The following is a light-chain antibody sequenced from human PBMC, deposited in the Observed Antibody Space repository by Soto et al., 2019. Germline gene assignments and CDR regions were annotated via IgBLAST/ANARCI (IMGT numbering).Light chain of an antibody. CDR1: QSVGGN. Sequence: EIVLTQSPATLSVSPGERDTLSCRASQSVGGNLAWYQQKPGQAPRLLIHGTSSRATDIPARFSGSGSGTEFTLSISSLQSEDFAIYYCQQYDHLITFGQGTRLEIK. CDR2: GTS. CDR3: QQYDHLIT. J-gene: IGKJ5*01. V-gene: IGKV3-15*01.